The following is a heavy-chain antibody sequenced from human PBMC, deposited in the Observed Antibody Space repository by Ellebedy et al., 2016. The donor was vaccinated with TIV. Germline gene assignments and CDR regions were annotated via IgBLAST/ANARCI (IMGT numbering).Heavy chain of an antibody. J-gene: IGHJ4*02. CDR3: AKDRLWRGSGTQTFDN. V-gene: IGHV3-30*02. Sequence: GESLKISCAASGFIFSSYGMHWGRQAPRKGLEWVAVIRNDGTNKFYEDSVKGRFIISRYNSKNTLYLQMNSLRAEDTAVYYCAKDRLWRGSGTQTFDNWGQGTLVTVSS. CDR1: GFIFSSYG. CDR2: IRNDGTNK. D-gene: IGHD3-3*01.